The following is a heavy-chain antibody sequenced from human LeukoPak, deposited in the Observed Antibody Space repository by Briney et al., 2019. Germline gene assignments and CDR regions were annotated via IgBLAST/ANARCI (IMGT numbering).Heavy chain of an antibody. CDR1: GFTFSSYW. V-gene: IGHV3-7*03. CDR2: IKQDGSEK. J-gene: IGHJ5*02. Sequence: GGSLRLSCAASGFTFSSYWMSWVRQAPGKGLEWVANIKQDGSEKYYVDSVKGRFTISRDNAKNSLFLQMNSLRAEDTAVYYCARDLGGGSGSYYPFDPWGQGTLVTVSS. D-gene: IGHD3-10*01. CDR3: ARDLGGGSGSYYPFDP.